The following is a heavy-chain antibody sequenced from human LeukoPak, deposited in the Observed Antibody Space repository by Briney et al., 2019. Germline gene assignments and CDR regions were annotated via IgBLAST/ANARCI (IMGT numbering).Heavy chain of an antibody. V-gene: IGHV3-21*01. Sequence: ETLSLTCSVSGGSISSYYWSWVRQAPGKGLEWVSSISSSSSYIYYADSVKGRFTISRHNAKNSLYLQMDSLRAEDTAVYYCARDRRRWELLGRGEYYYMDVWGKGTTVTVSS. CDR1: GGSISSYY. CDR2: ISSSSSYI. J-gene: IGHJ6*03. CDR3: ARDRRRWELLGRGEYYYMDV. D-gene: IGHD1-26*01.